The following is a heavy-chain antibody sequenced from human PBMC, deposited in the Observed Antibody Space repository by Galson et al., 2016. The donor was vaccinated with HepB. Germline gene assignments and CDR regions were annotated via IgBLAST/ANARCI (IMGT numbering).Heavy chain of an antibody. CDR1: GLRVGTTY. Sequence: SLRLSCATSGLRVGTTYMAWVRQSPGKGLEWVSIVYSNNITHYADSVQGRFTISRDKSKNTVYLQLSSLRVEDTAVYYCARGGNIWNHRSYFDYWGQGSLVTVSS. V-gene: IGHV3-53*01. CDR3: ARGGNIWNHRSYFDY. J-gene: IGHJ4*02. CDR2: VYSNNIT. D-gene: IGHD1-20*01.